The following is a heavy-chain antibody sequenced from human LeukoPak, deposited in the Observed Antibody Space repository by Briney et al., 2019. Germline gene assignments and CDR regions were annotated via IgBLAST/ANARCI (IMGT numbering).Heavy chain of an antibody. D-gene: IGHD6-19*01. Sequence: GGSLRLSCAASGFTFDDYAMHWVRQAPGKGLEWVSGISWNSGSIGYADSVKGRFTISRDNAKNSLYLQMNSLRAEDTALYYCAKDLSSGWYGDAFDIWVQATKDTVSS. CDR3: AKDLSSGWYGDAFDI. CDR2: ISWNSGSI. V-gene: IGHV3-9*01. CDR1: GFTFDDYA. J-gene: IGHJ3*02.